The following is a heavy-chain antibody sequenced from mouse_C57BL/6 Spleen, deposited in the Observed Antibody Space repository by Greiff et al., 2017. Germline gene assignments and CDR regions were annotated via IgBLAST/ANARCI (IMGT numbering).Heavy chain of an antibody. Sequence: QVQLQQSGAELVRPGSSVKLSCTDSYFAFMASAMHWVKQRPGHGLEWIGSFTMYSDATEYSENFKGKATLTANTSSSTAYMELSSLTSEDSAVYYCARGEDFDVWGTGTTVTVSS. V-gene: IGHV1-49*01. CDR1: YFAFMASA. J-gene: IGHJ1*03. CDR2: FTMYSDAT. CDR3: ARGEDFDV.